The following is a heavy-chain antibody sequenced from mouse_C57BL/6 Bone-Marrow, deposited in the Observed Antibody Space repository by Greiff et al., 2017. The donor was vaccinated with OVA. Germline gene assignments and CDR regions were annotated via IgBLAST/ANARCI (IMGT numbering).Heavy chain of an antibody. Sequence: QVQLQQSGPELVKPGASVKISCKASGYAFSSSWMNWVKQRPGKGLEWIGRIYPGAGDTKYNGKFKGKATLTADKSSSTAYMQLSSLTSEDSAVYFCARLIRRYFDVWGTGTTVTVSS. CDR2: IYPGAGDT. V-gene: IGHV1-82*01. CDR1: GYAFSSSW. D-gene: IGHD2-12*01. CDR3: ARLIRRYFDV. J-gene: IGHJ1*03.